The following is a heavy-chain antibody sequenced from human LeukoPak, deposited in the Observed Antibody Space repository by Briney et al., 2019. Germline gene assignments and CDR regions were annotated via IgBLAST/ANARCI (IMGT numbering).Heavy chain of an antibody. J-gene: IGHJ4*02. D-gene: IGHD2-21*02. CDR1: GFSLSTSGMR. V-gene: IGHV2-70*04. CDR3: ARTPYCGGDCYVDY. Sequence: SGPALVNPTQPLTLSCTFSGFSLSTSGMRVSWIRQPPVKALEWLARIDWDDDKFYSTSLKTRLTISKDTSKNQVVLTMTNMDPVDTATYYCARTPYCGGDCYVDYWGQGTLVTVSS. CDR2: IDWDDDK.